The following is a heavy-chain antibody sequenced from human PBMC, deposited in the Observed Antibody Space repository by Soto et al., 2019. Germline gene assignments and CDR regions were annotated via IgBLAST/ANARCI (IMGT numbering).Heavy chain of an antibody. CDR3: VKDALTTVAYYFDY. J-gene: IGHJ4*02. Sequence: LILSCEVSGFRFDDYGMHWVRQAPGKGLEWIAGISRDSRSISYGASMKGRFTISRDNAKNSLYLQLNSLRADDTAFYYCVKDALTTVAYYFDYWGQGALVTVSS. CDR2: ISRDSRSI. V-gene: IGHV3-9*01. D-gene: IGHD4-17*01. CDR1: GFRFDDYG.